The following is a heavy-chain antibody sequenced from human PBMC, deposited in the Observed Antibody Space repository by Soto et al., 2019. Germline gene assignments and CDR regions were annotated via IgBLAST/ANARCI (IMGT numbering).Heavy chain of an antibody. J-gene: IGHJ5*02. V-gene: IGHV4-34*01. D-gene: IGHD3-3*01. Sequence: LSLTCAVSGGSFSGYFWSWRRQPPGKGLEGLAEANDRGRRNYNPSLRGRLTISLDTSKNQFSLRLSSVTSADTAVYYCARGLAPTIFGTVPTPNWFDPWGQGTLVTVSS. CDR3: ARGLAPTIFGTVPTPNWFDP. CDR1: GGSFSGYF. CDR2: ANDRGRR.